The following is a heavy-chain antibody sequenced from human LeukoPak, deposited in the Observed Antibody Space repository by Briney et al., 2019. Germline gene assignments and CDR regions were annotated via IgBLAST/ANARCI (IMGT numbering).Heavy chain of an antibody. V-gene: IGHV4-30-2*01. Sequence: PSETLSLTCTVSGGSISSGGHSWSWIRQPPGKGLEWIGYIYHSGSGSTYCNPSLKSRVTISIDKSKNQFSLKLNSVTAADTAVYYCARGRSNYYGMDVWGQGTTVTVSS. D-gene: IGHD1-26*01. CDR2: IYHSGSGST. CDR1: GGSISSGGHS. J-gene: IGHJ6*02. CDR3: ARGRSNYYGMDV.